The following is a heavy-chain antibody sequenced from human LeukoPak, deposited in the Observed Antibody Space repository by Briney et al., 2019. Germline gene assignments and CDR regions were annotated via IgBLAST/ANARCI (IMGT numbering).Heavy chain of an antibody. CDR3: ARSSAHNWFDP. CDR1: GDSVSSEGAA. Sequence: SQTLSLTCAISGDSVSSEGAAWNWIRQSPSGGLEWLGRTYYRSKWYNDYAVSVKSRIIISPDTSKNQFSLQLNSVTPEDTAVYYCARSSAHNWFDPWGQGTLVTVSS. CDR2: TYYRSKWYN. J-gene: IGHJ5*02. V-gene: IGHV6-1*01. D-gene: IGHD3-10*01.